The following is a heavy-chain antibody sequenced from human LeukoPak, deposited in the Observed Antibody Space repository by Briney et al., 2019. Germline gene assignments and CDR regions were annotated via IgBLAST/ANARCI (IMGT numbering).Heavy chain of an antibody. J-gene: IGHJ5*02. CDR1: GFTFSNYW. D-gene: IGHD5-24*01. CDR3: ARASNPWLQLT. V-gene: IGHV3-7*05. Sequence: GGSLRLSCAASGFTFSNYWMIWVRQAPGKGLERVGNIKQDGSEKRYADSVRGRFTISRDNAQTSLYLQMNSLRAEDTAVYYCARASNPWLQLTWGQGTLVTVSS. CDR2: IKQDGSEK.